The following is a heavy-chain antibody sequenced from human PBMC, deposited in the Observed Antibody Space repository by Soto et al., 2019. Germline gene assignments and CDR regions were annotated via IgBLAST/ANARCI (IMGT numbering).Heavy chain of an antibody. CDR3: ARYRVVIRSGIDY. D-gene: IGHD3-22*01. Sequence: SETLSLTCTVSGGSISSGGYYWSWIRQHPGKGLEWIGYIYYSGSTYYNPSLKSRVTISVDTSKNQFSLKLSSVAAADTAVYYCARYRVVIRSGIDYWGQGTLVTVSS. J-gene: IGHJ4*02. CDR1: GGSISSGGYY. CDR2: IYYSGST. V-gene: IGHV4-31*03.